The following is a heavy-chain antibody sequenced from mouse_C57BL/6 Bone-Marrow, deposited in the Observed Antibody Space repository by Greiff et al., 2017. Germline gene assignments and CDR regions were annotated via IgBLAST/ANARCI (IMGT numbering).Heavy chain of an antibody. CDR2: FHPYNDAT. CDR1: GYTFTTYP. Sequence: QVQLQQSGAELVKPGASVKMSCKASGYTFTTYPIEWMKQNHGKSLEWIGNFHPYNDATKYNEKVKGKATLTVEKSSSTVYLELSRLTSDDSAVYYCARVNYYGSSWDYFDYWGQGTTLTVSS. CDR3: ARVNYYGSSWDYFDY. D-gene: IGHD1-1*01. V-gene: IGHV1-47*01. J-gene: IGHJ2*01.